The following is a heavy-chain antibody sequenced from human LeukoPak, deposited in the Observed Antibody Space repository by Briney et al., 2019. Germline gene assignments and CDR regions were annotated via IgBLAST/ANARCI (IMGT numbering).Heavy chain of an antibody. CDR3: AKYGDTRIITGAGHFDF. CDR2: IRYDGSNK. D-gene: IGHD4-17*01. J-gene: IGHJ4*02. V-gene: IGHV3-30*02. Sequence: GGSLRLSCAASGFTFSSYGMHWVRQAPGKGLEWVAFIRYDGSNKYYADSVKGRFTISRDNSKNTLYLQMNSLRAEDTAVYYCAKYGDTRIITGAGHFDFWGQGTLVTVSS. CDR1: GFTFSSYG.